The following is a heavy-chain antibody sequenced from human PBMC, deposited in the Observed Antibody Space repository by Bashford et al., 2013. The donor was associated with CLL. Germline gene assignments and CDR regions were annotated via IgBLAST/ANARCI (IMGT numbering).Heavy chain of an antibody. J-gene: IGHJ2*01. V-gene: IGHV3-30*01. D-gene: IGHD2-8*01. Sequence: YYADSVKGRFTISRDNSKNTLYLQMNSLRAEDTAVYYCASLTDRHIVLIRGDWYFDLWG. CDR3: ASLTDRHIVLIRGDWYFDL.